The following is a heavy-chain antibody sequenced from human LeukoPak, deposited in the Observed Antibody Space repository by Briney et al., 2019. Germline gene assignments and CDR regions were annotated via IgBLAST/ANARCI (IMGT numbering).Heavy chain of an antibody. Sequence: PSETLSLTCSVSGGSISTGDFYWSWIRQPPGKGLEYIGYIYYSGSTYYNPSLKSRITISVGTSKNQFSLKLSSVRAADTAVYYCAVGHYYHSSGYLFDSWGQGTLVTVSS. V-gene: IGHV4-30-4*01. CDR3: AVGHYYHSSGYLFDS. CDR2: IYYSGST. CDR1: GGSISTGDFY. J-gene: IGHJ4*02. D-gene: IGHD3-22*01.